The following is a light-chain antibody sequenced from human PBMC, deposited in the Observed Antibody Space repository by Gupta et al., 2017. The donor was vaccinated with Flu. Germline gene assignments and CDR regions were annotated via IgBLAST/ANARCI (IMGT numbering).Light chain of an antibody. J-gene: IGKJ2*02. CDR2: AVS. CDR1: QSVVYKNGITY. CDR3: MRGTHPWT. Sequence: DVVMRQSPLSLSVSLGQTASISCRSSQSVVYKNGITYLTSFQQRPGQSPMRLIYAVSNRDSGVSDRCSGSGTVTDFTLKSSRVEAEDVWVYYCMRGTHPWTFGQGTRLEI. V-gene: IGKV2-30*01.